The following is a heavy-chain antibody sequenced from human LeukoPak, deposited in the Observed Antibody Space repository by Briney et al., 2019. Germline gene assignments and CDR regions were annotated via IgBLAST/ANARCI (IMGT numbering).Heavy chain of an antibody. CDR2: NYYSGST. CDR3: ARHYGDYQNWFDP. J-gene: IGHJ5*02. Sequence: PSETLSLTCTVSGGSISTYYWSWIRQPPGKGLGWIGYNYYSGSTNYNPSLKSRVTISVDTSKNQFSLKLSSVTAADTAVYYCARHYGDYQNWFDPWGQGTLVTVSS. CDR1: GGSISTYY. D-gene: IGHD4-17*01. V-gene: IGHV4-59*01.